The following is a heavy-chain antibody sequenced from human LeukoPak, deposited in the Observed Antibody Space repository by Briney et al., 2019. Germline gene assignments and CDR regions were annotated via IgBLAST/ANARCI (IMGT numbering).Heavy chain of an antibody. J-gene: IGHJ4*02. CDR1: GGSISSYY. V-gene: IGHV4-59*01. Sequence: PSETLSLTCTVSGGSISSYYWSWIRQPPGKGLEWIGYIYYSGSTNYNPSLKSRVTISVDTSKNQFSLKLSSATAADTAVYYCARAGYYYDSSGYLLYDYWGQGTLVTVSS. D-gene: IGHD3-22*01. CDR2: IYYSGST. CDR3: ARAGYYYDSSGYLLYDY.